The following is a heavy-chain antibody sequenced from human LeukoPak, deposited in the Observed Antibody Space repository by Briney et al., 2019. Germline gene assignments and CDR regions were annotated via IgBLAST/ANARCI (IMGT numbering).Heavy chain of an antibody. J-gene: IGHJ4*02. V-gene: IGHV4-59*01. CDR3: ARVNYDILTGYYRFDY. D-gene: IGHD3-9*01. CDR2: IYYSGST. CDR1: GGSISRYY. Sequence: SETLSLTCTVSGGSISRYYWSWIRQPPGKGLEWIGYIYYSGSTNYNPSLKSRVTISVDTSKNQFSLKLSSVTAADTAVYYCARVNYDILTGYYRFDYWGQGTLVTVSS.